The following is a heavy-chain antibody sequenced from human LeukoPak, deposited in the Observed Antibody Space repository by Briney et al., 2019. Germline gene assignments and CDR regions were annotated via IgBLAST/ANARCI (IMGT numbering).Heavy chain of an antibody. CDR2: IYTSGST. CDR3: ATGIAAAGPSEDDAFDI. V-gene: IGHV4-4*07. Sequence: DPSETLSLTCTVSGGSISSYYWSWIRQPAGKGLEWIGRIYTSGSTNYNPSLKSRVTMLVDTSKNQFSLKLSSVTAADTAVYYCATGIAAAGPSEDDAFDIWGQGTMVTVSS. D-gene: IGHD6-13*01. CDR1: GGSISSYY. J-gene: IGHJ3*02.